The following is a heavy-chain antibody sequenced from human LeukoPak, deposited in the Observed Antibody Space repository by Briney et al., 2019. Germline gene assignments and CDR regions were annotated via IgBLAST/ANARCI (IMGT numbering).Heavy chain of an antibody. CDR2: INQDGSEK. CDR3: AKDRDGGYSYGYPFDY. J-gene: IGHJ4*02. V-gene: IGHV3-7*03. CDR1: GFTFSNFW. D-gene: IGHD5-18*01. Sequence: GGSLRLSCAASGFTFSNFWMSWVRQAPGKGLEWVANINQDGSEKNYVDSVKGRFTISRDNAKNSLYLQMNSLRAEDTAVYYCAKDRDGGYSYGYPFDYWGQGTLVTVSS.